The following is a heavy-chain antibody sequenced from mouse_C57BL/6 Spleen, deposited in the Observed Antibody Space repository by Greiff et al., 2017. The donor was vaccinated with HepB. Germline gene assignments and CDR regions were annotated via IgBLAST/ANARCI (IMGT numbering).Heavy chain of an antibody. CDR2: IWRGGST. D-gene: IGHD2-1*01. V-gene: IGHV2-2*01. Sequence: QVQLQPSGPGLVQPSQRLSITCTVPGFSFTSSGVHWVRQSPGKGLEWLGVIWRGGSTDYNAAFISRLSISKDNSKSQVFFKMNRLQADDTAIYYCARSGNYEGYFDVWGTGTTVTVSS. CDR3: ARSGNYEGYFDV. CDR1: GFSFTSSG. J-gene: IGHJ1*03.